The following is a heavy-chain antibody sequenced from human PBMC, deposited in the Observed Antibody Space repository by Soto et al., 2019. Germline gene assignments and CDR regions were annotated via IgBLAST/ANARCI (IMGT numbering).Heavy chain of an antibody. CDR2: MNPNSGNT. CDR1: GYTFTSHD. D-gene: IGHD3-22*01. Sequence: ASVKVSCKASGYTFTSHDINWVRQATGQGLEWMGWMNPNSGNTGYAQKFQGRVTMTRNTSISTAYMELSSLRSEDTAVYYCARGTYYYDSSGNNWFDPWGQGTLVTVSS. J-gene: IGHJ5*02. V-gene: IGHV1-8*01. CDR3: ARGTYYYDSSGNNWFDP.